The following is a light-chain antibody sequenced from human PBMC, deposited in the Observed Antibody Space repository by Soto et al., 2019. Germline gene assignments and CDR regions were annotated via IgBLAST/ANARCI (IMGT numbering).Light chain of an antibody. CDR1: QSVTSSY. V-gene: IGKV3-20*01. CDR3: QQYGCSGT. Sequence: SVLTQSPGTLSLSPGERATLSCRSSQSVTSSYLAWSQQKPGQAPRLLIDGASNRATGIPNRFSGGGSGTDFTLTISILEQEYVAVYYCQQYGCSGTFGQGTKVDI. CDR2: GAS. J-gene: IGKJ1*01.